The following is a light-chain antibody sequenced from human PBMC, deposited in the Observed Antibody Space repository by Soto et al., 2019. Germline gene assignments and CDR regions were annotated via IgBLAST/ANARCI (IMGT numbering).Light chain of an antibody. CDR1: QSVSSN. Sequence: EFVFTQSPGTLYLSPGERATLSCRASQSVSSNLAWYQQKPGQAPRLLIYGASTRATGIPARLSGSGSGTDFTLTIRRLEPEDFAVYYCQQYGSSGTFGQGTKVDIK. J-gene: IGKJ1*01. V-gene: IGKV3-20*01. CDR2: GAS. CDR3: QQYGSSGT.